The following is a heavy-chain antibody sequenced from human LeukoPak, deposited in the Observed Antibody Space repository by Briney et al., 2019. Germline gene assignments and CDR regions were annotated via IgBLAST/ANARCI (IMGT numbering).Heavy chain of an antibody. J-gene: IGHJ3*02. Sequence: PGGSLRLSCAASGFAFSSYWMHWVRQAPGKGLVWVSRINSDGSSTSYADSVKGRFTISRDNAKNTLYLQMNSLRAEDTAVYYCARVKAVAGTGGGAFDIWGQGTMVTVSS. V-gene: IGHV3-74*01. CDR3: ARVKAVAGTGGGAFDI. CDR2: INSDGSST. CDR1: GFAFSSYW. D-gene: IGHD6-19*01.